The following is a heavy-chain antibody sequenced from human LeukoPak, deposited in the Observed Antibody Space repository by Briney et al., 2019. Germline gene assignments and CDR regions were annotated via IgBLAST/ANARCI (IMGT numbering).Heavy chain of an antibody. J-gene: IGHJ4*02. V-gene: IGHV3-7*01. Sequence: PGGSLRPSCAASGFTFSSYWMSWVRQAPGKGLEWVANIKQDGSEKYYVDSVKGRFTISRDNAKNSLYLQMNSLRAEDTAVYYCARESGYSSSWYYGYWGQGTLVTVSS. CDR1: GFTFSSYW. D-gene: IGHD6-13*01. CDR3: ARESGYSSSWYYGY. CDR2: IKQDGSEK.